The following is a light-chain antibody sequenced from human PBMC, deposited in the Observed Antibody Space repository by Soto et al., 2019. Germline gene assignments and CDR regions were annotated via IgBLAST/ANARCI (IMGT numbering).Light chain of an antibody. CDR2: AAS. CDR1: QGIRSY. J-gene: IGKJ5*01. Sequence: AIQMTQSPSSFSASTGNRVTITCRASQGIRSYLAWYQQKPGKAPKLLIYAASTLQSGGPSRFSGSGSGTDFTLTISCLQSEDFATYYCQQYYSYPITVGPGTRLESK. CDR3: QQYYSYPIT. V-gene: IGKV1-8*01.